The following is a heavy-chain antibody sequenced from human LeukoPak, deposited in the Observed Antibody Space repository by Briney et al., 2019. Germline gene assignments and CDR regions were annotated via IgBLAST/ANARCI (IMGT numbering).Heavy chain of an antibody. V-gene: IGHV4-59*02. D-gene: IGHD5-18*01. CDR2: IYYSGSV. CDR1: GASVSTHH. J-gene: IGHJ4*02. CDR3: ARGGHSYGYGVGNDY. Sequence: SETLSLTCTVPGASVSTHHWSWIRQPPGKGLEWIGYIYYSGSVNYNPSLNSRVTISVDTSKNQFSLKLSSVTAADTAVYYCARGGHSYGYGVGNDYWGQGTLVTVSS.